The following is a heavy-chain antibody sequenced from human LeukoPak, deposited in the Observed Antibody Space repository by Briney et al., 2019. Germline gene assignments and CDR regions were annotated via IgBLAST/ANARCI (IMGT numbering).Heavy chain of an antibody. CDR2: IYHSGST. CDR1: GGSISSGGYS. J-gene: IGHJ4*02. Sequence: SETLSLTCAVSGGSISSGGYSWSWVRQPPGTGLEWIGYIYHSGSTYYNPSLKSRVTISVDRSKNQFSLKLSSVTAADTAVYYCASFYSSGYFDYWGQGTLVTVSS. V-gene: IGHV4-30-2*01. D-gene: IGHD3-22*01. CDR3: ASFYSSGYFDY.